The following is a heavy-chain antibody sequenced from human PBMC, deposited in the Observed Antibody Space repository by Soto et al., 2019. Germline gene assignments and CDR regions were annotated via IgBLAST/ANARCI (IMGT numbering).Heavy chain of an antibody. CDR1: GFTFSDYY. D-gene: IGHD3-10*01. CDR2: ISSSSSYT. CDR3: ARASGAGTPLDY. V-gene: IGHV3-11*06. J-gene: IGHJ4*02. Sequence: KPGGSLRLSCAASGFTFSDYYMSWIRQAPGKGLEWVSYISSSSSYTNYADSVKGRFTISRDNAKNSLYLQMNSLRAEDTAVYYCARASGAGTPLDYWGQGTLVTVSS.